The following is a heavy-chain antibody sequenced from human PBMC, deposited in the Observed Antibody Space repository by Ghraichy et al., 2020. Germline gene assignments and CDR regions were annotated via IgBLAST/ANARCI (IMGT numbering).Heavy chain of an antibody. D-gene: IGHD5-12*01. CDR2: ISGWSTYM. V-gene: IGHV3-21*01. CDR3: AREHTVATITHY. Sequence: GESQNISCAASGFSLSDYGMHWVRQAAGKGLEWVSSISGWSTYMYYANSVKGRFTISRDNAKNSLFLQMNTVRPEDTAVYYCAREHTVATITHYWGQGALVTVSS. J-gene: IGHJ4*02. CDR1: GFSLSDYG.